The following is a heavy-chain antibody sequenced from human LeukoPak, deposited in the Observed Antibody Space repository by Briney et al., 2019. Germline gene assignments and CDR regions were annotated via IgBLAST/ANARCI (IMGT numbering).Heavy chain of an antibody. CDR1: GGSISSYY. J-gene: IGHJ4*02. CDR3: AREPSSGGYYYFDY. Sequence: SETLSLTCTVSGGSISSYYWSWIRQPPGKGLEWIGYIYYSGSTNYNPSLKSRVTISVDTSKNQFSLKLSSVTAADTAVYYCAREPSSGGYYYFDYWGQGTLVTVSS. D-gene: IGHD3-22*01. CDR2: IYYSGST. V-gene: IGHV4-59*01.